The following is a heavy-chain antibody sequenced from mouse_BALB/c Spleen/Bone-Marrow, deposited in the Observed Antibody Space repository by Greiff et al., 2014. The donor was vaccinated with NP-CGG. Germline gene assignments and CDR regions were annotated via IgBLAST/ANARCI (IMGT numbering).Heavy chain of an antibody. V-gene: IGHV1S41*01. D-gene: IGHD2-2*01. CDR1: GYTFTNYW. Sequence: DLVKPGASVKLSCKTSGYTFTNYWINWIKQRPGQGLEWLGRIAPGSGSTYYNEMFKVKAPLTVDTSSSTAYIQLSSLSSEDSAVYFCAGERYGYDGWYFDVWGAGTTVTVSS. J-gene: IGHJ1*01. CDR2: IAPGSGST. CDR3: AGERYGYDGWYFDV.